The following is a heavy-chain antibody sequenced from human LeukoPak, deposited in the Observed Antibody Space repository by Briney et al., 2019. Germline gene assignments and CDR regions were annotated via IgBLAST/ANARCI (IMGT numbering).Heavy chain of an antibody. D-gene: IGHD1-26*01. Sequence: GGSLRLSCAASGFTFRNYVMTWVRQAPGMGLEWVSTISSSGSSTYYADSVKGRFSISRDNSKHTLYLQMNSLRTEDTARYYCAKVVGGTGDVFDIWGQGTMVTVSS. J-gene: IGHJ3*02. CDR1: GFTFRNYV. V-gene: IGHV3-23*01. CDR2: ISSSGSST. CDR3: AKVVGGTGDVFDI.